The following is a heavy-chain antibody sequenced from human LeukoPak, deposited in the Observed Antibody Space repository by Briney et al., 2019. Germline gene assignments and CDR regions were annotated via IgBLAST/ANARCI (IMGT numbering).Heavy chain of an antibody. CDR2: MNPHSGNT. CDR1: GYTFTNYD. CDR3: ARVRYRLAETYIDY. J-gene: IGHJ4*02. V-gene: IGHV1-8*01. Sequence: ASVKVSCKASGYTFTNYDINWVRQATGQGLEWMGWMNPHSGNTGYALKFQGRVTMTRNTSISTAYMELSSLRSDDTAVYYCARVRYRLAETYIDYWGQGTLVTVSS. D-gene: IGHD3-16*01.